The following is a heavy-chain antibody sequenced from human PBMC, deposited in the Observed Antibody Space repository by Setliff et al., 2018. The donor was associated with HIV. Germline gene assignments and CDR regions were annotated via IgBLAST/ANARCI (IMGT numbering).Heavy chain of an antibody. V-gene: IGHV1-2*02. CDR2: INPNSGGT. CDR1: GYTFTGYY. Sequence: GASVKVSCKASGYTFTGYYMHWVRQAPGQGLEWMGWINPNSGGTNYAQKFQGRVTMTRDTSISTAYMELSRLRSDDTAVYYCARDSTGSPLYYYYMDVWGKGTTVTVSS. J-gene: IGHJ6*03. CDR3: ARDSTGSPLYYYYMDV. D-gene: IGHD3-10*01.